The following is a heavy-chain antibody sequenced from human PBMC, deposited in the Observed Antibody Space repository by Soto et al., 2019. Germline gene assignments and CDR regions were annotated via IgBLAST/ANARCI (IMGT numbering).Heavy chain of an antibody. J-gene: IGHJ4*02. D-gene: IGHD6-13*01. CDR2: VSSSRGST. Sequence: EVQLLESGGGLVQPGGSLRLSCAASGFTFSSYAMSWVRQAPGKGLEWVLAVSSSRGSTYYADSVKGRFTISRDNSKNTLYLQMNSLRAEDTAVYYCAKYSTSWRGGEFDYWGQGTLVTVSS. CDR1: GFTFSSYA. CDR3: AKYSTSWRGGEFDY. V-gene: IGHV3-23*01.